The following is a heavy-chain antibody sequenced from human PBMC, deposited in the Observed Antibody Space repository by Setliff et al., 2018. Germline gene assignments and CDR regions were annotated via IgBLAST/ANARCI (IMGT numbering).Heavy chain of an antibody. Sequence: TSETLSLTCTVSGDSISSGSYYWTWIRQPAGKGLEWIGHFHTGGSTNYNRSLRSRVSISVDTSKNQFSLKLSSVTAADTATYYCARAGPTVTFFRVLVISWWDPWGQGSLVTVCS. CDR1: GDSISSGSYY. J-gene: IGHJ5*02. CDR3: ARAGPTVTFFRVLVISWWDP. V-gene: IGHV4-61*09. CDR2: FHTGGST. D-gene: IGHD3-3*01.